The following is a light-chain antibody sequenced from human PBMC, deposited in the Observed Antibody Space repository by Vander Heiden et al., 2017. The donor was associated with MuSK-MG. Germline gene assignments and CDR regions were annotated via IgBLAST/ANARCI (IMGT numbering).Light chain of an antibody. CDR3: QVWDSSSDHRV. J-gene: IGLJ2*01. V-gene: IGLV3-21*04. CDR1: NIGSKS. CDR2: YDS. Sequence: SAPTRPPSVSLPPGKTARITCGGNNIGSKSVHWYQQKPGQAPVLVIYYDSDRPSGIPERFSGSNSGNTATLTISRVEAGDEADYYCQVWDSSSDHRVFGGGTKLTVL.